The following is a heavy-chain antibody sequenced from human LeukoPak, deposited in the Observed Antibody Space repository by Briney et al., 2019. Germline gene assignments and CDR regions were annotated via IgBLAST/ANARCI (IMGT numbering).Heavy chain of an antibody. D-gene: IGHD5-12*01. CDR1: GFTVSSNY. J-gene: IGHJ4*02. CDR3: ARGLPVANPNFDS. CDR2: LYSGGGT. V-gene: IGHV3-53*01. Sequence: GGSLRLSCAASGFTVSSNYMSWVRQAPGKGLEWVSVLYSGGGTYYADSVRGRFTISRDNSKNTLYLQMNSLRAEDTAVYYCARGLPVANPNFDSWGQGTLVTVSS.